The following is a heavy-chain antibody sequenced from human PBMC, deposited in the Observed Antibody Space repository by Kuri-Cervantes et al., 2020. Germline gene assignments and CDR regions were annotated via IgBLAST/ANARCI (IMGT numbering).Heavy chain of an antibody. Sequence: GGSLRLSCAASGFTFDDYAMHWVRQAPGKGLEWVSAISGSGGSTYYADSVKGRFTISRDNSKNTLYLQMNSLRAEDTAVYYCAKDPYGSGDYWGQGTLVTVSS. V-gene: IGHV3-23*01. CDR1: GFTFDDYA. CDR3: AKDPYGSGDY. J-gene: IGHJ4*02. D-gene: IGHD3-10*01. CDR2: ISGSGGST.